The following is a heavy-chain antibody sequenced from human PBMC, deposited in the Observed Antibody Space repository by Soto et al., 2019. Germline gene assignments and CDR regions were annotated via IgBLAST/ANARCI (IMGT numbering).Heavy chain of an antibody. Sequence: EVQLVESGGGLVQPGGSLRLSCAASGITLSFSSYGMNWVRLAPGKGLEWVSYISSSSYPIYYADSVKGRFTISRDNAKKSLYLQMNSLRAEDTAVYYCAGDLGIAATITFDYWGQGTLFTVSS. CDR1: GITLSFSSYG. CDR3: AGDLGIAATITFDY. CDR2: ISSSSYPI. V-gene: IGHV3-48*01. J-gene: IGHJ4*02. D-gene: IGHD5-12*01.